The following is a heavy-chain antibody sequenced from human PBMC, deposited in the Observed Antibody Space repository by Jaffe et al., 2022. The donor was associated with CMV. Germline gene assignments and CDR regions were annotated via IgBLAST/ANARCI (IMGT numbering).Heavy chain of an antibody. J-gene: IGHJ6*03. V-gene: IGHV3-23*04. CDR2: ISGSGGTK. D-gene: IGHD3-3*01. Sequence: EVQLVESGGGLVQPGGSLRLSCAASGFTFTSYAMNWVRQAPGKGLEWVSAISGSGGTKHYADSAKGRFTISRDNSKNTLYLQMNSLRAEDTAVYYCAKDSLGSGYPDYYYYMDVWGKGTTVTVSS. CDR1: GFTFTSYA. CDR3: AKDSLGSGYPDYYYYMDV.